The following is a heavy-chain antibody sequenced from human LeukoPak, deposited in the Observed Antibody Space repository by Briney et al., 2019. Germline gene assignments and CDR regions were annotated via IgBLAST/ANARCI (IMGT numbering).Heavy chain of an antibody. CDR1: GGSMSPYH. D-gene: IGHD6-19*01. J-gene: IGHJ4*02. Sequence: SETLSLTCTVSGGSMSPYHWGWIRQTPGKGLEWTGYIYYSGSTNYNPSLKSRVTISVDTSKNQFSLKLSSVTAADAAIYYCARAVSGRFDYWGQGTLVTVSS. V-gene: IGHV4-59*08. CDR2: IYYSGST. CDR3: ARAVSGRFDY.